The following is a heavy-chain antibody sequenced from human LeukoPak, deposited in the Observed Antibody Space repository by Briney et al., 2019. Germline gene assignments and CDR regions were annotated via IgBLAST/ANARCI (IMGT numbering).Heavy chain of an antibody. J-gene: IGHJ4*02. Sequence: GESLKISCKGSGYSFTCYWIGWVRQMPGKGLEWMGIIYPGDSDTRYSPSFRGQVTISADKSISTAYLQWSSLKASDTAMYYCARSQQLVPSNFDYWGQGTLVTVSS. CDR2: IYPGDSDT. CDR3: ARSQQLVPSNFDY. CDR1: GYSFTCYW. D-gene: IGHD6-13*01. V-gene: IGHV5-51*01.